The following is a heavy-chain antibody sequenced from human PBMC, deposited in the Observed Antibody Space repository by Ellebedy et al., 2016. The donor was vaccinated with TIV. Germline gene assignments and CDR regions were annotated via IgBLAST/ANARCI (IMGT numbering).Heavy chain of an antibody. CDR1: GFSLSTNGMG. CDR3: VHRRHHTNDYS. CDR2: IYWDDDK. V-gene: IGHV2-5*02. J-gene: IGHJ5*02. Sequence: SGPTLVKPTQTLTLTCTFSGFSLSTNGMGVGWIRQPPGKALEWLALIYWDDDKRYSPSLKSRLTITKDTSKNQVLLTMTNMDPVDTATYYCVHRRHHTNDYSWGLGTLVTVSS. D-gene: IGHD5-12*01.